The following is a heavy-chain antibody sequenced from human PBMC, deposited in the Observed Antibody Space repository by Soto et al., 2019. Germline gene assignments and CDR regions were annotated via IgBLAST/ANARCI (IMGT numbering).Heavy chain of an antibody. CDR1: GYTFTSYD. D-gene: IGHD3-10*01. Sequence: ASVKVSCKASGYTFTSYDINWVRQATGQGLEWMGWMNPNSGNTGYAQKFQGRVTMTRSTSISTAYMELSSLRSEDTAVYYCAISTYYYGSGARTDAFDIWGQGTMVT. J-gene: IGHJ3*02. CDR3: AISTYYYGSGARTDAFDI. V-gene: IGHV1-8*01. CDR2: MNPNSGNT.